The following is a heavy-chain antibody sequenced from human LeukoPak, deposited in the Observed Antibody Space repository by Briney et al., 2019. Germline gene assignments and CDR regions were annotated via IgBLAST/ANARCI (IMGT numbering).Heavy chain of an antibody. CDR1: GFTFSSYA. J-gene: IGHJ4*02. CDR3: AKDPNVEMARVFDY. CDR2: IRYDGSNK. D-gene: IGHD5-24*01. Sequence: PGGSLRLSCAASGFTFSSYAMHWVRQAPGKGLEWVAFIRYDGSNKYYADSVKGRFTISRDNSKNTLYLQMNSLRAEDTAVYYCAKDPNVEMARVFDYWGQGTLVTVSS. V-gene: IGHV3-30*02.